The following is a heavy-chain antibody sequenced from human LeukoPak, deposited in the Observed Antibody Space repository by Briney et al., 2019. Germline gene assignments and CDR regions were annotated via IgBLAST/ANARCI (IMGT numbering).Heavy chain of an antibody. CDR2: ISAYNGNT. D-gene: IGHD6-13*01. Sequence: ASVKVSCKASGYTFTSYGISWVRQAPGQGLEWIGWISAYNGNTNYAQKLQGRVTMTTDPSTSTAYMELRSLRSDDTAVYYCASGYSSSWYGAFDIWGQGTMVTASS. V-gene: IGHV1-18*01. J-gene: IGHJ3*02. CDR1: GYTFTSYG. CDR3: ASGYSSSWYGAFDI.